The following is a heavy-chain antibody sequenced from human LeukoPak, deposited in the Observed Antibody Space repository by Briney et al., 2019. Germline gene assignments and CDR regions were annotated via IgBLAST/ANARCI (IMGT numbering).Heavy chain of an antibody. CDR3: VYGSSGYYPFDY. D-gene: IGHD3-22*01. J-gene: IGHJ4*02. CDR1: GYTFTGYY. CDR2: INPNSGGT. Sequence: ASVKVSCKASGYTFTGYYMHWVRQAPGQGLEWMGRINPNSGGTNYAQKFQGRVTMTRDTSISTAYMELSRLRSDDTAVYYCVYGSSGYYPFDYWGQGTLVTVFS. V-gene: IGHV1-2*06.